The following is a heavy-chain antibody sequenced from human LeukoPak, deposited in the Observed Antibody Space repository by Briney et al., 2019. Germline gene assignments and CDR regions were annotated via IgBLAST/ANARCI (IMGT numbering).Heavy chain of an antibody. CDR3: ARGSDYYDSSAAIDY. CDR1: GYTFTGYY. CDR2: FNPNSGGT. V-gene: IGHV1-2*06. J-gene: IGHJ4*02. Sequence: ASVKVSCKASGYTFTGYYMHWVRQAPGQGLEWMGRFNPNSGGTNYAQKFHGRVTMATDTYISTTYLELSRLRSDDRAVYYCARGSDYYDSSAAIDYWGQGILVTVSS. D-gene: IGHD3-22*01.